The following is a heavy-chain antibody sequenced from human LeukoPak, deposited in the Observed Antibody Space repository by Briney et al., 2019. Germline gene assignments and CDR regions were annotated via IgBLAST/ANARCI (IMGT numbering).Heavy chain of an antibody. D-gene: IGHD5-24*01. Sequence: GGSRRLSCAASGFTFSSYAMSWVRQAPGRGLEWVSAISGIGVSTYYADSVKGRFTISRDNSKNRLYLQMNSLRAEDTAVYYCAKAGDAWGYNSPLGGRFDYWGQGTLVTVSS. V-gene: IGHV3-23*01. CDR2: ISGIGVST. CDR1: GFTFSSYA. J-gene: IGHJ4*02. CDR3: AKAGDAWGYNSPLGGRFDY.